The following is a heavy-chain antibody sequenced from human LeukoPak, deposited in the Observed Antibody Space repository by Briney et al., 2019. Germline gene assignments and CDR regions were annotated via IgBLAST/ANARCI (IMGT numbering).Heavy chain of an antibody. Sequence: GGSLRLSCAASGFTFSSYSMNWVRQAPGKGLEWVSSISSSSSYIYYADSVKGRFTISRDNAKNSLYLQMNSLRAEDTAVYYCAREVVPALYYYYYMDVWGKGTTVTVSS. D-gene: IGHD2-2*01. CDR3: AREVVPALYYYYYMDV. CDR2: ISSSSSYI. CDR1: GFTFSSYS. J-gene: IGHJ6*03. V-gene: IGHV3-21*01.